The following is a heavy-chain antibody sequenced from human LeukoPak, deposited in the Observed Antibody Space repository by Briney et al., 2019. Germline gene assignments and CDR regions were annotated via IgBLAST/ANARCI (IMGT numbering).Heavy chain of an antibody. D-gene: IGHD5-18*01. V-gene: IGHV3-33*01. J-gene: IGHJ4*02. CDR2: IWSDGSYK. CDR3: ARDPHPDMVYYFDY. CDR1: GFAFSHYG. Sequence: GGSLRLSCEASGFAFSHYGMHWVRQAPGKGLEWVAVIWSDGSYKYYADSVKGRFTISRDNSKNTLYMQMSSLRAEDTAVYYCARDPHPDMVYYFDYWGQGTLVTVSS.